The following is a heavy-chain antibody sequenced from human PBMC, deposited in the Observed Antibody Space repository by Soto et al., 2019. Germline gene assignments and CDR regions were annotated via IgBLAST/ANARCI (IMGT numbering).Heavy chain of an antibody. J-gene: IGHJ3*01. CDR1: GFTFTTYA. D-gene: IGHD2-8*01. Sequence: EVQLLESGGGFVQPGGSLRLSCAASGFTFTTYAMTWVRQAPGKGLEWVSSISGGGGSTYSADSVKGRFTISRDNSKNTLYLQMNGLRAEDTAIYYCAKGGGVRGLDSFDVWGQGTMVTVSS. CDR2: ISGGGGST. CDR3: AKGGGVRGLDSFDV. V-gene: IGHV3-23*01.